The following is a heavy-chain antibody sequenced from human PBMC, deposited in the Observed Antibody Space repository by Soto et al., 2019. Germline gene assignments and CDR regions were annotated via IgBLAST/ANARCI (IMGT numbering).Heavy chain of an antibody. D-gene: IGHD3-16*02. CDR3: ARRHGADYVWGSYRYTNWFDP. CDR2: IYYSGST. V-gene: IGHV4-39*01. J-gene: IGHJ5*02. Sequence: KPSETLSLTCTVSGGSISSSSYYWGWIRQPPGKGLEWIGSIYYSGSTYYNPSLKSRVTISVDTSKNQFSLKLSSVTAADTAVYYCARRHGADYVWGSYRYTNWFDPWGQGTLVTVSS. CDR1: GGSISSSSYY.